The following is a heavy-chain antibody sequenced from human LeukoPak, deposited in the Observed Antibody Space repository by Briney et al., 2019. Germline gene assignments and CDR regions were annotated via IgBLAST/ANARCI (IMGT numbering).Heavy chain of an antibody. J-gene: IGHJ4*02. V-gene: IGHV3-23*01. Sequence: GGSLRLSCAASGFTFSIYAMSWVRQAPGKGLEWVPVISGSGGSTYYADSVKGRFTISRDNSKNTLYLQMDSLRVEDTAVYYCAKDYGGYPFDYWGQGTLVTVSS. CDR3: AKDYGGYPFDY. CDR2: ISGSGGST. CDR1: GFTFSIYA. D-gene: IGHD4-23*01.